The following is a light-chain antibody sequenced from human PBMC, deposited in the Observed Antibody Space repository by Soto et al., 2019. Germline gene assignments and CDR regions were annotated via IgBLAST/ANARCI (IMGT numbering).Light chain of an antibody. CDR1: QSISSY. Sequence: DIQMTQSPSSLSASVGDRVTITCRASQSISSYLNWYQQKPGKAPKLLIYAASSLQSGVPSRFSGSGSGTDFTLTISSLQPEDFATYYCQQSYSTLTWTSGHGTKVDIK. J-gene: IGKJ1*01. CDR2: AAS. CDR3: QQSYSTLTWT. V-gene: IGKV1-39*01.